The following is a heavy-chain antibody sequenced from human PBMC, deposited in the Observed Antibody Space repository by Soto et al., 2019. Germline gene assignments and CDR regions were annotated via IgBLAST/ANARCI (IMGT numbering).Heavy chain of an antibody. Sequence: QVQLVQSGGEVKKPGASVKVSCKTSGYSFTTYGISWVRQAPGQGLEGMGWISAYNGNTNYAPKLQGRVTMTTDTSTSTAYMELRSLRSDDTAVYYCAREGTAPYYYYGMDGWGQGSTVTVSS. CDR2: ISAYNGNT. CDR1: GYSFTTYG. D-gene: IGHD1-1*01. J-gene: IGHJ6*02. V-gene: IGHV1-18*01. CDR3: AREGTAPYYYYGMDG.